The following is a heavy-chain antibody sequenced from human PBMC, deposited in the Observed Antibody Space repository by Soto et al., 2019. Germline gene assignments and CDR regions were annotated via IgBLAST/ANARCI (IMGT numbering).Heavy chain of an antibody. J-gene: IGHJ5*02. V-gene: IGHV4-59*03. Sequence: SETLSLTCTVSSGSTSSYYWRWIRHPPGEGLQWIGYIHYSGSTKYNPSLKSRVTMSVDTSKNKFSLSLKSVTAADTAFYYCVGSGIDVWVSNEGYWFAPWGQGTLVTVSS. CDR1: SGSTSSYY. D-gene: IGHD3-10*01. CDR3: VGSGIDVWVSNEGYWFAP. CDR2: IHYSGST.